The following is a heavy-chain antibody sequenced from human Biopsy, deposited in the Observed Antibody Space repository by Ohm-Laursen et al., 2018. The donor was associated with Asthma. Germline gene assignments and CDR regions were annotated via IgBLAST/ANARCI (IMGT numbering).Heavy chain of an antibody. CDR2: IIPIFGTS. CDR3: ARGYSGTDRIVYYYSGMEV. CDR1: GGTFSRYA. J-gene: IGHJ6*02. V-gene: IGHV1-69*01. Sequence: SSVKVSCKASGGTFSRYAISWVRQAPGQGLEWMGGIIPIFGTSNYAQKFQGRVTITAGESTSTAYLELTSLRFEDTAVYYCARGYSGTDRIVYYYSGMEVWGQGTTVTVSS. D-gene: IGHD5-12*01.